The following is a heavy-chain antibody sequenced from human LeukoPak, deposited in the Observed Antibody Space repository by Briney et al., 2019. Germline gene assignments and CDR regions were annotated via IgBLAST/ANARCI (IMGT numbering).Heavy chain of an antibody. V-gene: IGHV4-34*01. J-gene: IGHJ3*02. Sequence: SETLSLTCAVYGGSFSGYYWSWIRQPPGKGLEWIGEINHSGSTNYNPSLKSRVTISVDTSKNQFSLKLSSVTAADTAVYYCARVHYDFWSGYYPMDAFDIWGQGTMVTVSS. D-gene: IGHD3-3*01. CDR2: INHSGST. CDR1: GGSFSGYY. CDR3: ARVHYDFWSGYYPMDAFDI.